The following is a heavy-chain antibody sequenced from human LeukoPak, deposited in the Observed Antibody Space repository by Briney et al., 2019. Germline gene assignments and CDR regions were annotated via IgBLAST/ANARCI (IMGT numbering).Heavy chain of an antibody. CDR3: ARDFFSPEPGAPPEYYDFWSGYLNY. V-gene: IGHV1-2*02. J-gene: IGHJ4*02. CDR2: INPNSGGT. Sequence: ASVKVSCKASGYTFTGYYMHWVRQAPGQGLEWMGWINPNSGGTNYAQKFQGGVTMTRDTSISTAYMELSRLRSDDTAVYYCARDFFSPEPGAPPEYYDFWSGYLNYWGQGTLVTVSS. D-gene: IGHD3-3*01. CDR1: GYTFTGYY.